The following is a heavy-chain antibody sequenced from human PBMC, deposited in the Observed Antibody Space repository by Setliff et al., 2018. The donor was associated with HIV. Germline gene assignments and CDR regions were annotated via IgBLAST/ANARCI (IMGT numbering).Heavy chain of an antibody. Sequence: GGSLRLSCAASGFTFSSYSMSWIRQAPGKGLEWVSYITGSSSYTNYADSVKGRFTISRDNAKNSLYLQMNSLRAEDTAVYYCARVNSGGYNYKSFFDYWGQGTLVTVSS. D-gene: IGHD5-12*01. J-gene: IGHJ4*02. V-gene: IGHV3-11*05. CDR3: ARVNSGGYNYKSFFDY. CDR1: GFTFSSYS. CDR2: ITGSSSYT.